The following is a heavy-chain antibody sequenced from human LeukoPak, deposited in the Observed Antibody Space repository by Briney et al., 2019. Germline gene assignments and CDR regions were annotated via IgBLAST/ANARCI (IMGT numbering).Heavy chain of an antibody. D-gene: IGHD3-22*01. CDR1: GGSISSYY. V-gene: IGHV4-59*01. CDR2: IYYSGST. Sequence: PSETLSLTCTVSGGSISSYYWSWIRQPPGKGLEWIGYIYYSGSTNYNPSLKSRVTISVDTSKNQFSLKLSSVTAADTAVYYCAVTYYYDSSGYYYSAFDIWGQGTMVTVSS. CDR3: AVTYYYDSSGYYYSAFDI. J-gene: IGHJ3*02.